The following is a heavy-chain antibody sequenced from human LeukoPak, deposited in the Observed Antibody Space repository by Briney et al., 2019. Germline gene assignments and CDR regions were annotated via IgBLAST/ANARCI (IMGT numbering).Heavy chain of an antibody. J-gene: IGHJ4*02. D-gene: IGHD2-8*01. CDR1: GYTFSNYA. CDR3: AKRGLSVNGYDY. V-gene: IGHV3-23*01. CDR2: IIGSGGST. Sequence: GGSLRLSCAASGYTFSNYAMNWVRQAPGRGLEWVSGIIGSGGSTYYADSVKGRFTISRDNSKNTLYLQMNSLRAEDTAVYYCAKRGLSVNGYDYWGQGTPVTVSS.